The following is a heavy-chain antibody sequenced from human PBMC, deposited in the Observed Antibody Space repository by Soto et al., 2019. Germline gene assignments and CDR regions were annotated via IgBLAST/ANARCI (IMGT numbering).Heavy chain of an antibody. CDR1: GYTFTGYY. D-gene: IGHD3-22*01. CDR2: INPNSGGT. J-gene: IGHJ4*02. CDR3: ARAGKEYYDSSGYRLYYFDY. Sequence: EASVKVSCKASGYTFTGYYMHWVRQAPGQGLEWMGWINPNSGGTNYAQKFQGRVTMTRDTSISTAYMELSRLRSDDTAVYCCARAGKEYYDSSGYRLYYFDYWGQGTLVTVSS. V-gene: IGHV1-2*02.